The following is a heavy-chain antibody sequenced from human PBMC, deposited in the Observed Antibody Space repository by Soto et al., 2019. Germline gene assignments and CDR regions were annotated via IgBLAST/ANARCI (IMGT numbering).Heavy chain of an antibody. Sequence: GGSLRLSCAASGFTLSSYAMSWVRQAPGKGLEWVSAISGSGGSTYYADSVKGRFTISRDNSKNTLYLQMNSLRAEDTAVYYCAKLVPIVVVPAAMRGAFDIWGQGTMVTVSS. D-gene: IGHD2-2*01. V-gene: IGHV3-23*01. CDR1: GFTLSSYA. J-gene: IGHJ3*02. CDR3: AKLVPIVVVPAAMRGAFDI. CDR2: ISGSGGST.